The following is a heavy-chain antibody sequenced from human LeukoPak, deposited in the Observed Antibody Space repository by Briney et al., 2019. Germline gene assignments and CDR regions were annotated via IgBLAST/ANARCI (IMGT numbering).Heavy chain of an antibody. V-gene: IGHV4-59*01. CDR2: IYYSGST. Sequence: PSETLSLTCTVSGGSISSYYWSWIRQPPGKGLEWIGYIYYSGSTNYNPSLKSRVTISVDTSKNQFSLKLSSVTAADTAVYYCARDYSSAKQLNWFDPWGQGTLVTVSS. CDR1: GGSISSYY. D-gene: IGHD6-25*01. J-gene: IGHJ5*02. CDR3: ARDYSSAKQLNWFDP.